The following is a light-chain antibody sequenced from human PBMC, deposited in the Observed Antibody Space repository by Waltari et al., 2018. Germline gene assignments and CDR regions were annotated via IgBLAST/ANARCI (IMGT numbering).Light chain of an antibody. V-gene: IGLV1-40*01. CDR3: QSYGSDWV. J-gene: IGLJ3*02. Sequence: QSVLTQPPSVSGAPGQRVTISCTGSSSNIGAGFAVHWYQQLPGTAPKLLIYCNNNRPSGVPDRFSGSKSGTSASLAITGLQAEVEADYYCQSYGSDWVFGGGTKLTVL. CDR1: SSNIGAGFA. CDR2: CNN.